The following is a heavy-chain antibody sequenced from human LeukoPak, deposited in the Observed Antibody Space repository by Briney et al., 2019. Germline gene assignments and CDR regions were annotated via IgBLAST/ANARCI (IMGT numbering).Heavy chain of an antibody. J-gene: IGHJ4*02. CDR2: IRNKVNRHTT. Sequence: PGGSLRLSCAASGFIFSDHYFDWVRQAPGKGLEWLGRIRNKVNRHTTEYAASVKGRFTISADDSNNSLHLLMNSLKSEDTAVYYCARRYGGFDLWGRGTLVTVSS. CDR3: ARRYGGFDL. V-gene: IGHV3-72*01. D-gene: IGHD3-16*01. CDR1: GFIFSDHY.